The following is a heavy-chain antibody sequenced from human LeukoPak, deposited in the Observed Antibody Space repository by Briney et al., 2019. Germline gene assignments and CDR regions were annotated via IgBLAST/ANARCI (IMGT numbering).Heavy chain of an antibody. D-gene: IGHD2-15*01. CDR3: ARDQQTGSSDY. J-gene: IGHJ4*02. V-gene: IGHV1-18*01. CDR2: ISAYNGNT. CDR1: GYTFTSYG. Sequence: ASVKVSCKASGYTFTSYGISWVRQAPGQGLEWMGWISAYNGNTNYAQKLQGRVTMTTDTSTSTGYMELWSLRSDDTAVYYCARDQQTGSSDYWGQGTLVTVSS.